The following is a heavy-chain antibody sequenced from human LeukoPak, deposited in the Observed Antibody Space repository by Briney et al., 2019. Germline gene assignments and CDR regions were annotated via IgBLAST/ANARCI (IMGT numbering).Heavy chain of an antibody. D-gene: IGHD2-15*01. CDR3: TRKDGDY. CDR1: GVSISSYH. Sequence: SETLSLTCTVSGVSISSYHWSWIRQPPVKGLEWIGYIYNSGSTNYNPSLKSRVTISVDTSKNQVSLKLSSVTAADTAVYYCTRKDGDYWGQGILVTVSS. J-gene: IGHJ4*02. CDR2: IYNSGST. V-gene: IGHV4-59*01.